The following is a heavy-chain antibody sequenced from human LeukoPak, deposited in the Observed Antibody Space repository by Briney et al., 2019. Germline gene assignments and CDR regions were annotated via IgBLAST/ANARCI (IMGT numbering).Heavy chain of an antibody. D-gene: IGHD6-19*01. CDR2: ISSSSSYI. Sequence: PGGSLRLSCAASGFTFSSYSMNWVRQAPGKGLEWVSSISSSSSYIYYADSVKGRFPISRDNAKNSLYLQMNSLRAEDTAVYYCARDPDIAVAGTVYYWGQGTLVTVSS. CDR1: GFTFSSYS. CDR3: ARDPDIAVAGTVYY. J-gene: IGHJ4*02. V-gene: IGHV3-21*01.